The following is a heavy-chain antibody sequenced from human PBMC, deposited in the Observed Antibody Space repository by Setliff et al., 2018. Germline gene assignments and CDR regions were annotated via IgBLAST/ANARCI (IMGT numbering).Heavy chain of an antibody. CDR2: ISGYNGYT. J-gene: IGHJ4*02. Sequence: GASVKVSCKAFGYTFAKYGTSWVRQAPGQGLEWMGWISGYNGYTVYAQKLQGRVTVTTDTPTATGYLELRSLTSDDTAVYYCARSPPNRGSGSGWYGDFWGQGTLVTVSS. CDR3: ARSPPNRGSGSGWYGDF. V-gene: IGHV1-18*01. D-gene: IGHD6-19*01. CDR1: GYTFAKYG.